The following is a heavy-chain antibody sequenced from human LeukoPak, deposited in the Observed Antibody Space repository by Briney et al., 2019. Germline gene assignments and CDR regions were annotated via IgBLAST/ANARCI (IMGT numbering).Heavy chain of an antibody. CDR3: ARDTSERFDP. CDR2: IYYSGST. J-gene: IGHJ5*02. D-gene: IGHD2-2*01. CDR1: GGSISSSSYY. V-gene: IGHV4-39*07. Sequence: SETLSLTCTVSGGSISSSSYYWGWIRQPPGKGLEWIGSIYYSGSTYYNPSLKSRVTRSVDTSKNQFSLKLSSVTAADTAVYYCARDTSERFDPWGQGTLVTVSS.